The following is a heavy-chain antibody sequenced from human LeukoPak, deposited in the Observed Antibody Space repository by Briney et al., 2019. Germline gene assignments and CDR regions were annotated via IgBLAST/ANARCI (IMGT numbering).Heavy chain of an antibody. Sequence: PGGSLRLSCAASGFAFGNYAMRWVRQAPGKGLEWVSSIDSSGSYTPSADSVKGRFTISRDNFENTLYLQMNSLRAEDTAVYFCAKISTVTDNFGHWGQGTLVTVSS. J-gene: IGHJ4*02. D-gene: IGHD4-17*01. CDR2: IDSSGSYT. CDR1: GFAFGNYA. V-gene: IGHV3-23*01. CDR3: AKISTVTDNFGH.